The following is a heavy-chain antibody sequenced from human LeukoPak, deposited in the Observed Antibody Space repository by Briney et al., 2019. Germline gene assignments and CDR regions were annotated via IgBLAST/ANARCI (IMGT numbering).Heavy chain of an antibody. D-gene: IGHD3-9*01. J-gene: IGHJ4*02. CDR2: LSYDGGNE. CDR3: AKDRLRFFDWVSLECDQ. Sequence: GGSLRLSCAASGISVSDYGIHWVRQAPGKGLQWVAVLSYDGGNEYYADSVKGRFTISRDNSKNMMFLTMNSLRPEDTAVYYCAKDRLRFFDWVSLECDQWGPGTLVTVSS. CDR1: GISVSDYG. V-gene: IGHV3-30*18.